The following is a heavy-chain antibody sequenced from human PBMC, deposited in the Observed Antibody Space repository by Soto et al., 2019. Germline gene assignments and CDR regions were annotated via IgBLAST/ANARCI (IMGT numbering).Heavy chain of an antibody. D-gene: IGHD6-19*01. Sequence: SETLSLACTVSGGSISSYYWSWIRQPPGKGLEWIGYIYYSGSTNYNPSLKSRVTISVDTSKNQFSLKLSSVTAADTAVYYCARDRSGYSSGWYRETDTNWFDPWGQGTLVTVSS. CDR2: IYYSGST. V-gene: IGHV4-59*01. J-gene: IGHJ5*02. CDR1: GGSISSYY. CDR3: ARDRSGYSSGWYRETDTNWFDP.